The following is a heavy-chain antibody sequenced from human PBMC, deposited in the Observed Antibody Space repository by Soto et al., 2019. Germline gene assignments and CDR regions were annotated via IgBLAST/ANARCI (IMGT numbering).Heavy chain of an antibody. CDR2: IYSGGST. CDR1: GFTVSSNY. V-gene: IGHV3-53*04. CDR3: ARASGVPLDYSPPHFDY. D-gene: IGHD2-21*01. J-gene: IGHJ4*02. Sequence: EVQLVESGGGLVQPGGSLRLSCAASGFTVSSNYMSWVRQAPGKGLEWVSVIYSGGSTYYADSVKGRFTISRHNSKNTLYRQMNSLRAEDTAVYYCARASGVPLDYSPPHFDYWGQGTLVTVSS.